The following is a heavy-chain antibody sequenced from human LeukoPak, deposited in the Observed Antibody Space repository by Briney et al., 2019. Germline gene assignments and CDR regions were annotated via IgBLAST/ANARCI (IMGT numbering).Heavy chain of an antibody. Sequence: ASLKVSCKASEYTFTSYDINWVRQVTGQGLEWMGWMNPNSGNTGYAQSFQDRVTMTRNTSISTAYMELSSLRSEDTAVYYCARGGSGPVYYYYMDVWGKGTTVTVSS. J-gene: IGHJ6*03. CDR2: MNPNSGNT. CDR3: ARGGSGPVYYYYMDV. D-gene: IGHD1-26*01. V-gene: IGHV1-8*01. CDR1: EYTFTSYD.